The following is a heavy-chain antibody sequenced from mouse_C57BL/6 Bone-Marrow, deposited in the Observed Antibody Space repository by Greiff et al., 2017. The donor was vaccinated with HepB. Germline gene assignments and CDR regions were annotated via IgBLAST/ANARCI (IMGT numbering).Heavy chain of an antibody. CDR2: INPGSGST. D-gene: IGHD2-4*01. Sequence: VQLQQSGAELVKPGASVKLSCKASGYTFTSYWITWVKQRPEKGLEWIGDINPGSGSTNYNDKFKSKATMTVDTSSSTAYMQLSSLTSEDSAVYYCARGGIYYDWYFDVWGTGTTVTVSS. J-gene: IGHJ1*03. CDR1: GYTFTSYW. V-gene: IGHV1-55*01. CDR3: ARGGIYYDWYFDV.